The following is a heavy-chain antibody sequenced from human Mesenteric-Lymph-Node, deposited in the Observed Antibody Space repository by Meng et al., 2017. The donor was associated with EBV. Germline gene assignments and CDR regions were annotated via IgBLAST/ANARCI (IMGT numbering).Heavy chain of an antibody. J-gene: IGHJ4*02. Sequence: QGKLQRWAAGRLRPSETLALTGAVYGGSFSGYYWTWIRQPPGTGLEWIGEINHSGSTNYNPSLESRVTISADTSKNQISLKLSSVTAADTAVYYCARDCSGGTSCFDYWGQGTLVTVSS. CDR2: INHSGST. CDR3: ARDCSGGTSCFDY. V-gene: IGHV4-34*01. CDR1: GGSFSGYY. D-gene: IGHD2-15*01.